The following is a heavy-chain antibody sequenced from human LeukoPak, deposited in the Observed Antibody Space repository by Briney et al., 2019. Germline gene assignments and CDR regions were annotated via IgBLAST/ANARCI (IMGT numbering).Heavy chain of an antibody. CDR1: GYTFTDYY. CDR3: ARAAVVTGSTETFDP. CDR2: INPNSGGT. V-gene: IGHV1-2*02. D-gene: IGHD2-8*02. Sequence: ASVRVPCKASGYTFTDYYMHWVRQAPGQGLEWMGWINPNSGGTNYAQKFQGRVTMSRDTSTSAAYMYLSRLTSDDTAVYYCARAAVVTGSTETFDPWGQGTLVTVSS. J-gene: IGHJ5*02.